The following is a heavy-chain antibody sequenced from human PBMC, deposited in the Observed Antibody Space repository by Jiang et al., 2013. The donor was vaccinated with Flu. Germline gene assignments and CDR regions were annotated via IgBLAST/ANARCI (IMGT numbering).Heavy chain of an antibody. CDR3: ARDPSVGGGSFDD. J-gene: IGHJ4*02. D-gene: IGHD1-26*01. CDR2: VYYSGST. V-gene: IGHV4-39*02. CDR1: GGSISSSSYY. Sequence: GPGLVKPSETLSLTCTVSGGSISSSSYYWGWIRQPPGKGLEWIGSVYYSGSTYYSASLKSRVTISVDTSKNQFSLKLTSVTAADTAVYYCARDPSVGGGSFDDWGQGTLVTVSS.